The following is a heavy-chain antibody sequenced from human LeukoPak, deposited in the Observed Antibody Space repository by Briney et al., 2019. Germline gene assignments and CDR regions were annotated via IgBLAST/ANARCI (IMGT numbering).Heavy chain of an antibody. V-gene: IGHV3-53*01. CDR3: AKEIAAAGNY. CDR2: IYSGGSP. CDR1: GFTFSTNY. J-gene: IGHJ4*02. D-gene: IGHD6-13*01. Sequence: GGPLRLSCAASGFTFSTNYMSWVRQAPGKGLEWVSVIYSGGSPYYADSVKGRFTISRDNSKNTLYLQMNSLRAEDTAVYYCAKEIAAAGNYWGQGTLVTVSS.